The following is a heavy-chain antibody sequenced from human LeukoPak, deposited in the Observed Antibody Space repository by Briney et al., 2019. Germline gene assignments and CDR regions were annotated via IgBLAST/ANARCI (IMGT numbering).Heavy chain of an antibody. V-gene: IGHV3-48*03. J-gene: IGHJ4*02. CDR3: AREKAQCSGDCLDY. CDR2: ISYVVGDI. D-gene: IGHD2-21*02. Sequence: PGGSLRLSCAASGFTFSDYEMNWVRQAPGKGLEWVSYISYVVGDIFYADSVRGRFTISRDDAKNSLYLQMNSLRAEDTAVYYCAREKAQCSGDCLDYWGQGTLVTVSS. CDR1: GFTFSDYE.